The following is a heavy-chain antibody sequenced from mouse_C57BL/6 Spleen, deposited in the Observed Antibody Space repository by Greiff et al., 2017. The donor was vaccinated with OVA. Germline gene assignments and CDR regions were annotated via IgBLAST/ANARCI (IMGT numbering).Heavy chain of an antibody. J-gene: IGHJ2*01. CDR3: ARTYDYGDFDY. V-gene: IGHV1-26*01. Sequence: VQLQQSGPELVKPGASVKISCKASGYTFTDYYMNWVKQSHGKSLEWIGDINPNNGGTSYNQKFKGKATLTVDKSSSTAYMELRSLTSEDSAVYYCARTYDYGDFDYWGQGTTLTVSS. CDR1: GYTFTDYY. D-gene: IGHD2-4*01. CDR2: INPNNGGT.